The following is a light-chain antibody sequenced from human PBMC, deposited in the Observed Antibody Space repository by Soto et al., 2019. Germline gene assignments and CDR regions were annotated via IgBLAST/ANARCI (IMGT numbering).Light chain of an antibody. CDR2: AAS. CDR3: LQHNTYPYT. J-gene: IGKJ2*01. V-gene: IGKV1-17*01. Sequence: DIQMTQSPSSLPASVGDRVTIICRASQGIRNDLGWYQQKPGKAPKRLIYAASSLDGGVPSRFSGSASGTEFTHTISSLQPEDLATYYSLQHNTYPYTFGQGTKLEIK. CDR1: QGIRND.